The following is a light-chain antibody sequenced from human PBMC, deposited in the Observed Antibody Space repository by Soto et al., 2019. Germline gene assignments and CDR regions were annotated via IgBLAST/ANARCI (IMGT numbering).Light chain of an antibody. CDR1: SSDVGTYEY. Sequence: QSALTKPASVSGSPGQSITISYTGTSSDVGTYEYVSWYQHHPGKAPKLMMYDVSNRPSGVSDRFSGSKSGNTASLTISGLQAEDEADYYCSSYASNGDVLFGGGTKLTVL. CDR3: SSYASNGDVL. CDR2: DVS. V-gene: IGLV2-14*03. J-gene: IGLJ2*01.